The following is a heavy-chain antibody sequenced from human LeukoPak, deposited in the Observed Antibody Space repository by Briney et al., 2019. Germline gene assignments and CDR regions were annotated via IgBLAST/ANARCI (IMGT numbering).Heavy chain of an antibody. D-gene: IGHD2-2*01. CDR1: GFTVSGNY. CDR2: IYTGGST. V-gene: IGHV3-53*01. J-gene: IGHJ5*02. Sequence: GGSLRLSCAGYGFTVSGNYMSWVRQAPGKGLEWVSSIYTGGSTYYADSVKGRFTISRDDSKNTLYLHMNSLRAEDTGVYSCARGAAAMRGPSKYNSFDPWGQGTLVTVSS. CDR3: ARGAAAMRGPSKYNSFDP.